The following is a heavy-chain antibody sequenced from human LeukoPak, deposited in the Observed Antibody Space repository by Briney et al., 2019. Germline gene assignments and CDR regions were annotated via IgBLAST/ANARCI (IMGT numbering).Heavy chain of an antibody. CDR2: INHSGST. CDR3: ARGHSGSPAYSSSLGAGWFDP. J-gene: IGHJ5*02. V-gene: IGHV4-34*01. Sequence: PSETLSLTCAVYGGSFSGYYWSWIRQPPGKGLEWIGEINHSGSTNYNPSLKSRVTISVDTSKNQFSLKLSSVTAADTAVYYCARGHSGSPAYSSSLGAGWFDPWGQGTLVTVFS. D-gene: IGHD6-6*01. CDR1: GGSFSGYY.